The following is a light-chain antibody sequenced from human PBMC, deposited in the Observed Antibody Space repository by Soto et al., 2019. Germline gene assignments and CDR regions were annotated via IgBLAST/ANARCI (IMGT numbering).Light chain of an antibody. CDR2: GAS. Sequence: EIVMTQSPATLSVSPGVRATLSCRASQSVSSNLAWYQQKPGQAPRLLIYGASPRATGIPARFSGSGSGTEFTLTLSSLQSEDFAVYYCQQYNSWPPYTFGQGTKLEIK. CDR3: QQYNSWPPYT. CDR1: QSVSSN. J-gene: IGKJ2*01. V-gene: IGKV3-15*01.